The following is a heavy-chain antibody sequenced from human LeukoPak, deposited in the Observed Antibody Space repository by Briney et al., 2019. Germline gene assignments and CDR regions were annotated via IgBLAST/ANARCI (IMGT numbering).Heavy chain of an antibody. D-gene: IGHD3-22*01. CDR1: GFTFSSHS. V-gene: IGHV3-21*01. Sequence: GGSLRLSCAASGFTFSSHSMNWVRQAPGKGLEWVSSISGTSSYIYYADSVKGRFTISRDNAKNSLYLQMNSLRAEDTAVYYCARGPPNYYDSSGYYGHYYYMDVWGKGTTVTISS. CDR3: ARGPPNYYDSSGYYGHYYYMDV. CDR2: ISGTSSYI. J-gene: IGHJ6*03.